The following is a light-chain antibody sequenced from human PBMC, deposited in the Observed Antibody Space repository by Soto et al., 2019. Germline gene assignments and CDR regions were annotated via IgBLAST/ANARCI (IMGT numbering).Light chain of an antibody. CDR2: GAS. V-gene: IGKV3-20*01. CDR3: QQYCSSTGWT. CDR1: QSVSSSY. Sequence: EIVLTQSPGTLSLSPGERATLSCRASQSVSSSYLAWYQQKPGQAPRLLIYGASSRATGIPDRFSGSGSGTDFTLTMSRLEPEDFAVYDCQQYCSSTGWTCGQGTKVEIK. J-gene: IGKJ1*01.